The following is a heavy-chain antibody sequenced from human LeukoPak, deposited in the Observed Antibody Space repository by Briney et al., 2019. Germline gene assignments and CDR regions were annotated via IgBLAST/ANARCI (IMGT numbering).Heavy chain of an antibody. CDR2: IIPIFGTA. V-gene: IGHV1-69*05. D-gene: IGHD5-18*01. J-gene: IGHJ4*02. Sequence: GASVKVSCKASGGTFSSYAISWVRQAPGQGLEWMGGIIPIFGTADYAQKFQGRVTITTDESTSTAYMELSSLRSEDTAVYYCARGGTKTPRGGYSYGLLDYWGQGTLVTVSS. CDR3: ARGGTKTPRGGYSYGLLDY. CDR1: GGTFSSYA.